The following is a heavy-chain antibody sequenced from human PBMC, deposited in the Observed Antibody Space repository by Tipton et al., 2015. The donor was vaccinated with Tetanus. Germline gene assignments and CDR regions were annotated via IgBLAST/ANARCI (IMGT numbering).Heavy chain of an antibody. D-gene: IGHD2-2*02. CDR3: ATGRREVVPTTIGRFLRYHHYYYGMDV. J-gene: IGHJ6*02. Sequence: QSGAEVKKPGASVKVSCKVSGYNLTELSMHWVRQAPGKGLEWMGGFDPEDGETIYAQNFQGRVTMTEDTSTDTAYMELSSLRSEDTAVFYCATGRREVVPTTIGRFLRYHHYYYGMDVWGQGTTVTVSS. CDR1: GYNLTELS. V-gene: IGHV1-24*01. CDR2: FDPEDGET.